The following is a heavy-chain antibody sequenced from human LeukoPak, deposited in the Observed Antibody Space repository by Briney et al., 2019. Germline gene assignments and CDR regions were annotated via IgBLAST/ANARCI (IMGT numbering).Heavy chain of an antibody. CDR1: GFTFSSYW. CDR3: ARDAYYDFWSGYPRYFDY. V-gene: IGHV3-7*01. D-gene: IGHD3-3*01. CDR2: IKQDGSEK. J-gene: IGHJ4*02. Sequence: GGSLRLSCAASGFTFSSYWMSWVRQAPGKGLEWVANIKQDGSEKYYVDSVKGRLTISRDNAKNSLYLQMNSSRAEDTAVYYCARDAYYDFWSGYPRYFDYWGQGTLVTVSS.